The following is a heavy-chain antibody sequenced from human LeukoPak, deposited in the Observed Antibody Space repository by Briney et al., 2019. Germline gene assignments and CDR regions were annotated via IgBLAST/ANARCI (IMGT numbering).Heavy chain of an antibody. Sequence: APVKVSCKASGGTFSSYAISWVRQAPGQGLEWMGGIIPIFGTANYAQKFQGRVTITADESTSTAYMELSSLRSEDTAVYYCARWRTVQLERQYYFDYWGQGTLVTVSS. CDR2: IIPIFGTA. CDR1: GGTFSSYA. J-gene: IGHJ4*02. D-gene: IGHD1-1*01. CDR3: ARWRTVQLERQYYFDY. V-gene: IGHV1-69*13.